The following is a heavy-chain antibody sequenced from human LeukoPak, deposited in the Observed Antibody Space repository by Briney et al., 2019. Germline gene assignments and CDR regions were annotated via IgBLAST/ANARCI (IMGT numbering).Heavy chain of an antibody. D-gene: IGHD6-19*01. V-gene: IGHV1-69*05. Sequence: SAVKVSCKASGGSISSYAICWVRMAHGQGHEGMGGISPIFGTANYAQKFQGRVTITTDESTSTAYMELSSLRSEDTAVYYCARGKGWYFDYWGQGTLVTVSS. CDR3: ARGKGWYFDY. CDR2: ISPIFGTA. J-gene: IGHJ4*02. CDR1: GGSISSYA.